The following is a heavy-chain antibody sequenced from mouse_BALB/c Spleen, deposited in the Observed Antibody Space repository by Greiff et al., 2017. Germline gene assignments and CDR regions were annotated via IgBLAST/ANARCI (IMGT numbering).Heavy chain of an antibody. V-gene: IGHV5-4*02. Sequence: EVQLVESGGGLVKPGGSLKLSCAASGFTFSDYYMYWVRQTPEKRLEWVATISDGGSYTYYPDSVKGRFTISRDNAKNNLYLQMSSLKSEDTAMYYCARDRTPYGSSYCFDYWGQGTTLTVSS. CDR3: ARDRTPYGSSYCFDY. CDR2: ISDGGSYT. CDR1: GFTFSDYY. D-gene: IGHD1-1*01. J-gene: IGHJ2*01.